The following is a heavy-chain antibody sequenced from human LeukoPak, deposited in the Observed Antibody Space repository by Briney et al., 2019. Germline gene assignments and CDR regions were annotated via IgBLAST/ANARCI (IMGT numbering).Heavy chain of an antibody. CDR1: GYSFTSYW. CDR3: ARTHRSAPGYCSSTSCPKLGPSYGMDV. D-gene: IGHD2-2*01. Sequence: GESLKISCKGSGYSFTSYWIGWVRQMPGKGLEWMGIISPGDSDTRYSPSCQGQVTISADKSISTAYLQWSSLKASDTAMYYCARTHRSAPGYCSSTSCPKLGPSYGMDVWGQGTTVTVSS. V-gene: IGHV5-51*01. CDR2: ISPGDSDT. J-gene: IGHJ6*02.